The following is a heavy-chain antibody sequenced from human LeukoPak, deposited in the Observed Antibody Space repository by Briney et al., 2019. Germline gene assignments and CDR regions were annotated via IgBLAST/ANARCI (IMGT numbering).Heavy chain of an antibody. Sequence: PGGSLRLSCAASGFTFSSYAMSWVRQAPGKGLEWVSSVSGNGGGTYYADSVKGRFTISRDNSENTLYLQMNGLRAEDTAVYYCAKHMTSVTTNFEHWGQGTLVTSSS. J-gene: IGHJ4*02. CDR3: AKHMTSVTTNFEH. V-gene: IGHV3-23*01. CDR2: VSGNGGGT. CDR1: GFTFSSYA. D-gene: IGHD4-17*01.